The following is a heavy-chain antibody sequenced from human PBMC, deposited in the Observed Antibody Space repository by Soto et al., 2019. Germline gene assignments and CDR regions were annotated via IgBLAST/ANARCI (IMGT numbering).Heavy chain of an antibody. CDR2: ISSSGRTI. Sequence: EVQLVESGGGLVQPGGSLRLSCAASGFSFNTYEMNWVRQAPGKGLEWVSYISSSGRTIYYADSVKGRFTVSRDNGKNSRYLQRNSLRAEDTAVYYCASGGSGDYFGQGTEVTVSS. V-gene: IGHV3-48*03. CDR1: GFSFNTYE. J-gene: IGHJ4*02. D-gene: IGHD1-26*01. CDR3: ASGGSGDY.